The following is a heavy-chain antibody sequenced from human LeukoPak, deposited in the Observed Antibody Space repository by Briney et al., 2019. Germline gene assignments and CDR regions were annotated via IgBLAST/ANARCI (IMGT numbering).Heavy chain of an antibody. J-gene: IGHJ4*02. D-gene: IGHD6-19*01. Sequence: QSGGSLRLSCAASGFSVSSNYMGWVRQAPGRGLGWVSVLFSGGGAYYADSVKGRFTVSRDNSKNTLFLHMNSLRAEDTAIYYCARERGSSGWATFDYWGQGTLVTVSS. CDR1: GFSVSSNY. V-gene: IGHV3-66*01. CDR3: ARERGSSGWATFDY. CDR2: LFSGGGA.